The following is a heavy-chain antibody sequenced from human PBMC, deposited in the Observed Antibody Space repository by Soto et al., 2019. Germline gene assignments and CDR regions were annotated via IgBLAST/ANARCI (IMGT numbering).Heavy chain of an antibody. V-gene: IGHV3-66*01. CDR3: ARADYCSGGSCYPVLNY. Sequence: EVQLVESGGGLVQPGGSLRLSCAVSGITVSGNYMTWVRQAPGKGLEWVSTIYTSGNTYYADSVKGRFTISRDNSKNMVYLQINSLRAEDTAVYYCARADYCSGGSCYPVLNYWGQGTLVTVSS. D-gene: IGHD2-15*01. CDR1: GITVSGNY. J-gene: IGHJ4*02. CDR2: IYTSGNT.